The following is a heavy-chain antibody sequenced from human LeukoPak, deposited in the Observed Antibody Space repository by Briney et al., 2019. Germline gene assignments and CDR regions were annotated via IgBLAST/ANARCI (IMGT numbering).Heavy chain of an antibody. V-gene: IGHV1-2*02. J-gene: IGHJ5*02. CDR3: ARGTEQWLVRGGRGSFDP. Sequence: GASVKVSCKASGYTFTGYYMHWVRQAPGQGLEWMGWINPNSGGTNYAQKFQGRVTMTRETSISTAYMELSRLRSDDTAVYYCARGTEQWLVRGGRGSFDPWGQGTLVTVSS. CDR2: INPNSGGT. CDR1: GYTFTGYY. D-gene: IGHD6-19*01.